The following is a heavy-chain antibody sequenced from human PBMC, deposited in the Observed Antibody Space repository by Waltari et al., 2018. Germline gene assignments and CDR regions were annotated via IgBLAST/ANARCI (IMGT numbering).Heavy chain of an antibody. V-gene: IGHV4-38-2*01. D-gene: IGHD5-12*01. CDR3: ARAGRGYSGYGKTKDYYYYMDV. J-gene: IGHJ6*03. Sequence: QVQLQESGPGLVKPSETLSLTCAVSGYSISSGYYWGWIRQPPGKGLEWIGSIYHSGSTYYNPSLKSRVTISVDTSKNQFSLKLSSVTAADTAVYYCARAGRGYSGYGKTKDYYYYMDVWGKGTTVTVSS. CDR1: GYSISSGYY. CDR2: IYHSGST.